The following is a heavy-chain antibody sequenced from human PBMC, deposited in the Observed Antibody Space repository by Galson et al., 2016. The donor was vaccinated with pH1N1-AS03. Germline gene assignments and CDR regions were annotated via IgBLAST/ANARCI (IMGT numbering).Heavy chain of an antibody. CDR3: ARDLNWDNA. J-gene: IGHJ5*02. V-gene: IGHV3-7*01. Sequence: SLRLSCAASGFTFNSYWMTWVRQAPGKGLEWVANIKPDGGDKYYVDSVKGRFTISRDNAKNSLYLQMNSLRVEDTAVYYCARDLNWDNAWGQGTLVNVSS. CDR2: IKPDGGDK. CDR1: GFTFNSYW.